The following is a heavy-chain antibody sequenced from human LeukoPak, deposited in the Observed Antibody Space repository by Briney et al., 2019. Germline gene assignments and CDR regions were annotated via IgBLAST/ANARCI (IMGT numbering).Heavy chain of an antibody. CDR1: GFTFSSYG. V-gene: IGHV3-30*18. D-gene: IGHD4-17*01. CDR2: ISYDGSNK. Sequence: PGRSLRLCCAASGFTFSSYGMHWVRQAPGKGLEWVAVISYDGSNKYYADSVKGRFTISRDNSKNTLYLQMNSLRAEDTAVYYCAKDPGYGDYSGGQGTLVTVSS. J-gene: IGHJ4*02. CDR3: AKDPGYGDYS.